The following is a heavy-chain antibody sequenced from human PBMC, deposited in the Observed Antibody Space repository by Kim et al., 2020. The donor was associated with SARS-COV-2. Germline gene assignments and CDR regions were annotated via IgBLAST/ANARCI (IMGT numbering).Heavy chain of an antibody. V-gene: IGHV4-31*03. J-gene: IGHJ4*02. D-gene: IGHD3-9*01. Sequence: SETLSLTCTVSGGFISSGAYYWSWIRQHPGKGLEWIGYIYSSGSTYYNPSLKSRLTISVDTSKNQFSLSLSSVTAADTAVYYCARDRTGYFRLDYWGQGTLVAVSS. CDR3: ARDRTGYFRLDY. CDR1: GGFISSGAYY. CDR2: IYSSGST.